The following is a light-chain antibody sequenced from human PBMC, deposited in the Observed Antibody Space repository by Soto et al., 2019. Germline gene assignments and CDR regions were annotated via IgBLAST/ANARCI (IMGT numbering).Light chain of an antibody. Sequence: DNQITQSPSTLSAYVRDSVTITCRPSENINKWLAWYQQRPGTVPKLLIYQASNLESGVPARFSGSGFGTDFTLTISSLQPEDFATYYCQHYKISTRYSFGQGTKVDIK. CDR2: QAS. CDR3: QHYKISTRYS. CDR1: ENINKW. J-gene: IGKJ2*03. V-gene: IGKV1-5*03.